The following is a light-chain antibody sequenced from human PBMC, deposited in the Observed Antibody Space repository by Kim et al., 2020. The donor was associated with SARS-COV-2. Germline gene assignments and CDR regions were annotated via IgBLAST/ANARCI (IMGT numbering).Light chain of an antibody. Sequence: GQSVTISCTGARSNVGAYNYVSWYQQHPGKAPKLMIYDVSERPSGVPDRFFGSKSGNTASLTISGLQTEDEADYYCCSFAGSYTLVFGGGTQLTVL. J-gene: IGLJ3*02. CDR3: CSFAGSYTLV. CDR1: RSNVGAYNY. CDR2: DVS. V-gene: IGLV2-11*03.